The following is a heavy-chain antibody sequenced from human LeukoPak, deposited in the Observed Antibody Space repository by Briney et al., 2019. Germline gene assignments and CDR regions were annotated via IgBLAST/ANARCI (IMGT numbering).Heavy chain of an antibody. V-gene: IGHV3-74*01. CDR1: GFTFSSYW. CDR2: INTDGSST. Sequence: GGSLRLSCAASGFTFSSYWMHWVRQAPGKGLVWVSRINTDGSSTSYADSVKGRFTISRDNAKNTLYLQMNSLRAEDTAVYYCARGGFDILSGSYDAFDVWGQGTMVTVSS. CDR3: ARGGFDILSGSYDAFDV. D-gene: IGHD3-9*01. J-gene: IGHJ3*01.